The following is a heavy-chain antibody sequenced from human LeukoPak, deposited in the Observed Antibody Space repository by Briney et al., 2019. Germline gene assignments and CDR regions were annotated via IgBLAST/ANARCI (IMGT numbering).Heavy chain of an antibody. Sequence: GGSLRLSCAASGFTFSSYWMSWVRQAPGKGLEWVANIKQDGSEKYYVDSVKCRFTISRDNAKNSLYLQMNSLRAEDTAVYYCARVYSSGWYYFDYWGQGTLVTVSS. CDR1: GFTFSSYW. CDR2: IKQDGSEK. J-gene: IGHJ4*02. D-gene: IGHD6-19*01. V-gene: IGHV3-7*01. CDR3: ARVYSSGWYYFDY.